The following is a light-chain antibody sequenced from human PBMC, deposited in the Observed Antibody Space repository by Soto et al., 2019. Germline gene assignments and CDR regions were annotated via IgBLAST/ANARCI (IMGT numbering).Light chain of an antibody. CDR1: QTISSW. J-gene: IGKJ1*01. CDR2: KAS. V-gene: IGKV1-5*03. Sequence: DIQMTQSASSLSASVGDRVTITWGASQTISSWLAWYQQKKGKAPKLLIYKASTLKSGVPSRFSGSGYGTEFTLTISSLQTDDFATYYCQHYNSYSEAFGQGTKVDIK. CDR3: QHYNSYSEA.